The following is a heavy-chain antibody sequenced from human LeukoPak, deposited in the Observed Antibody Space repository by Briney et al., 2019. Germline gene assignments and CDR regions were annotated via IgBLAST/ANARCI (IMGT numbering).Heavy chain of an antibody. J-gene: IGHJ4*02. CDR2: ISSSSSYI. CDR1: GFTFSSYE. Sequence: PGGSLRLSCAASGFTFSSYEMNWVRQAPGKGLEWVSSISSSSSYIYYADSVKGRFTISRDNAKNSLYLQMNSLRAEDTAVYYCAIEIAAAGMGRCFDYWGQGTLVTVSS. V-gene: IGHV3-21*01. CDR3: AIEIAAAGMGRCFDY. D-gene: IGHD6-13*01.